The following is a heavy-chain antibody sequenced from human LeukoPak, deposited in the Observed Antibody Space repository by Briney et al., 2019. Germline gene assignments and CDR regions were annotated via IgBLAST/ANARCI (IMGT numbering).Heavy chain of an antibody. CDR2: IYYSGST. D-gene: IGHD5-18*01. J-gene: IGHJ4*02. V-gene: IGHV4-39*01. Sequence: SETLSLTCTVSGGSITSSSYYWGWIRQPPGKGLEWIGSIYYSGSTYYSPSLKSRVTISVDTSKNQFSLKLSSVTAADAAVYYCARQGYSYDSDYWGQGTLVTVSS. CDR3: ARQGYSYDSDY. CDR1: GGSITSSSYY.